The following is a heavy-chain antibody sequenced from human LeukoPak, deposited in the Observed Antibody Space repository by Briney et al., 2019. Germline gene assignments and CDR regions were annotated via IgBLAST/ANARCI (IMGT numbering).Heavy chain of an antibody. D-gene: IGHD3-22*01. CDR2: IIPIFGTA. J-gene: IGHJ1*01. Sequence: VKVSCKASGGTFSSYAISWVRQAPGQGLEWMGGIIPIFGTANYAQKFQGRVTITADESTSTAYMELSSLRSEDTAVYYCAGRTVTPYYHDSSGFHLQYWGQGTLVTVSP. CDR1: GGTFSSYA. V-gene: IGHV1-69*01. CDR3: AGRTVTPYYHDSSGFHLQY.